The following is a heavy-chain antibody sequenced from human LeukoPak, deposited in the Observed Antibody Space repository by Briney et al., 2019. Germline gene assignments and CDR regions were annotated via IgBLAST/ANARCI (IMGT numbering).Heavy chain of an antibody. J-gene: IGHJ5*02. Sequence: SETLSLTCTVSGVSINNFSWTWVRQPPGKGLEWIGSTSHSDSPYYNPSLESCVTISLDTSRNQFSLKLTSVTAADTAVYYCARDFGETSLPNWFDPWGQGTLVIVSS. D-gene: IGHD3-16*01. CDR2: TSHSDSP. CDR1: GVSINNFS. CDR3: ARDFGETSLPNWFDP. V-gene: IGHV4-59*04.